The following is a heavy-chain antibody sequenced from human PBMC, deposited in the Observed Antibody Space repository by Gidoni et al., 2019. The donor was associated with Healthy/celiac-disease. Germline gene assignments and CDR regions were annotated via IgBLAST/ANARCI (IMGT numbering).Heavy chain of an antibody. D-gene: IGHD6-13*01. CDR1: GFTFDDYA. CDR2: ISWNSGSI. J-gene: IGHJ2*01. Sequence: VQLVESGGGLVQPGRSLRLSCAASGFTFDDYAMHWCRQAPGKGLEWVSGISWNSGSIGYADSVKGRFTISRDNAKNSLYLQMNSLRAEDTALYYCAKAAGGSWSFEDWYFDLWGRGTLVTVSS. CDR3: AKAAGGSWSFEDWYFDL. V-gene: IGHV3-9*01.